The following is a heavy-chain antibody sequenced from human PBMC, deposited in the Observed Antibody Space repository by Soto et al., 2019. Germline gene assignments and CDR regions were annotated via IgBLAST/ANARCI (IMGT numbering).Heavy chain of an antibody. V-gene: IGHV3-30-3*01. Sequence: QVQLVESGGGVVQPGRSLRLSCAASGFTFSSYAMHWVRQAPGKGLEWVAVISYDGSNKYYADSVKGRFTISSDNSKNTLYLQMNSLRAEDTAVYYCARSEGDYYDSSGYSMAFDIWGQGTMVTVSS. J-gene: IGHJ3*02. CDR2: ISYDGSNK. CDR1: GFTFSSYA. D-gene: IGHD3-22*01. CDR3: ARSEGDYYDSSGYSMAFDI.